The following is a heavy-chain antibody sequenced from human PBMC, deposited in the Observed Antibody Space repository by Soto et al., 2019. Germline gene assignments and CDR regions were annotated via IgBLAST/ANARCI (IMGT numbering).Heavy chain of an antibody. D-gene: IGHD1-1*01. V-gene: IGHV2-5*02. CDR1: GFSLSTSGVG. J-gene: IGHJ6*02. CDR2: IYWDDDK. Sequence: QITLKESGPTLVKPTQTLTLTCTFSGFSLSTSGVGVGWIRQPPGKALEWLALIYWDDDKRYSPSLKSRLTITKDTSKNQVVLTMTNMDPVDTATYYCAHISPAGTYYYYCGMDVWGQGTTVTVSS. CDR3: AHISPAGTYYYYCGMDV.